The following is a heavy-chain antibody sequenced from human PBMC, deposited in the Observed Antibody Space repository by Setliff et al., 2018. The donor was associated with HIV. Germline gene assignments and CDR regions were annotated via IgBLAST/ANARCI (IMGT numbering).Heavy chain of an antibody. CDR3: AIGGRWYGEFNF. Sequence: SETLSLTCTVSGGSISSSSYYWDWIRQPPGKSLEWVGSIFYTGSTNYRPSLESRVIVSLDTSKNQFSLKLNSVTAADTAVYYCAIGGRWYGEFNFWGQGTLVTVSS. V-gene: IGHV4-39*01. CDR1: GGSISSSSYY. J-gene: IGHJ4*02. CDR2: IFYTGST. D-gene: IGHD3-10*01.